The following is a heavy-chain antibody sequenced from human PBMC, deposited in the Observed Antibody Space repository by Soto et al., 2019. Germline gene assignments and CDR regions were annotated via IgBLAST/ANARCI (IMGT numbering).Heavy chain of an antibody. Sequence: VKVSCTASGGTFSSYAISWVRQAPGQGLEWMGGIIPIFGTANYAQKFQGRVTITADESTSTAYMELSSLRSEDTAVYYCARLATLGYCSGGSCYSGWFDPWG. V-gene: IGHV1-69*01. CDR3: ARLATLGYCSGGSCYSGWFDP. CDR2: IIPIFGTA. D-gene: IGHD2-15*01. J-gene: IGHJ5*02. CDR1: GGTFSSYA.